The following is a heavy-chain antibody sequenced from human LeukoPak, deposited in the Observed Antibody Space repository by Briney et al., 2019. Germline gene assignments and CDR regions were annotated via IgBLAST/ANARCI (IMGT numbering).Heavy chain of an antibody. J-gene: IGHJ4*02. CDR2: ISPDGNLE. Sequence: GRSLRLSCAASGFTFTTFGIHWVCQAPGKGLEWVAAISPDGNLEYYTDSVKGRFTISRDNSKNMIYLQMSSLKGEDSALYYCAKTNNNDDYWGQGTLVTVSS. CDR3: AKTNNNDDY. CDR1: GFTFTTFG. V-gene: IGHV3-30*18. D-gene: IGHD1/OR15-1a*01.